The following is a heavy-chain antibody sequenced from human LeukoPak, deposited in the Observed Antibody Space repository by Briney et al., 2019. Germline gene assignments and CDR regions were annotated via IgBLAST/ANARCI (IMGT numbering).Heavy chain of an antibody. CDR1: GGSFTSYA. CDR3: AKTPQKYQLLLPGAEKYYAFDI. D-gene: IGHD2-2*01. CDR2: TIPIFGRA. Sequence: ASVKVSCNASGGSFTSYAISWVRHAPGPGLEWMGGTIPIFGRANYAQKFQGRVTITTDESTSTAYMELSSLRSEDTAVYYCAKTPQKYQLLLPGAEKYYAFDIWGQGTMVTVSS. J-gene: IGHJ3*02. V-gene: IGHV1-69*05.